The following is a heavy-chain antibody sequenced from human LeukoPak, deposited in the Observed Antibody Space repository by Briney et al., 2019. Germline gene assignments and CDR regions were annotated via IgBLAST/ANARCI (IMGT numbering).Heavy chain of an antibody. CDR1: GYTFTGYY. Sequence: ASVKVSCKASGYTFTGYYMHWVRQAPGQGLEWMGWINPNSGGTNYAQKFQGWVTMTRDTSISTAYMELSRLRSDDTAVYYCARGGQWLRESWFDPWGQGTLVTVSS. CDR3: ARGGQWLRESWFDP. D-gene: IGHD3-22*01. V-gene: IGHV1-2*04. J-gene: IGHJ5*02. CDR2: INPNSGGT.